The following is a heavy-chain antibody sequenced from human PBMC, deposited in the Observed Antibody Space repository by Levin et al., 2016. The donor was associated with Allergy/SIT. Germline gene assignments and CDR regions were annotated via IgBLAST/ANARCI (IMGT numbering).Heavy chain of an antibody. CDR3: ARGGTYLYFDY. V-gene: IGHV1-3*01. Sequence: WVRQAPGQRLEWMGWINADNGDTKYSQKFQGRVTFSRDTSATTAYMELNSLRSEDTAAYYCARGGTYLYFDYWGQGTLVTVSS. J-gene: IGHJ4*02. D-gene: IGHD1-26*01. CDR2: INADNGDT.